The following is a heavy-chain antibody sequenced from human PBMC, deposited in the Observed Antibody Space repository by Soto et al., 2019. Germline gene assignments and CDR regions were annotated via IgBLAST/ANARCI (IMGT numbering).Heavy chain of an antibody. D-gene: IGHD3-9*01. V-gene: IGHV1-46*01. Sequence: ASVKVSCKASGYTFTSYYMHWVRQAPGQGLEWMGIINPSGGSTSYAQKFQGRVTMTRDTSTSTVYMELSSLRSEDTAVYYCARDYAPYSRSPNYDILTGYPYYFDYWGQGTLVTVSS. CDR3: ARDYAPYSRSPNYDILTGYPYYFDY. CDR1: GYTFTSYY. CDR2: INPSGGST. J-gene: IGHJ4*02.